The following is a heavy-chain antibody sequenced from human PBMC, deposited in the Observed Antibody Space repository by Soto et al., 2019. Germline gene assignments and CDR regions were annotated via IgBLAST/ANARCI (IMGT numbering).Heavy chain of an antibody. Sequence: PGGSLRLSCAASGFTFSTYGMHWVRQAPGKGLEWVAIIWYDGSDKYYADSVKGRFTISRDRSKNTLYLQMNSLRVEDTAVYYCARDKSMIDPLAADYFDYWGQGTLVTVSS. J-gene: IGHJ4*02. D-gene: IGHD3-22*01. CDR3: ARDKSMIDPLAADYFDY. CDR2: IWYDGSDK. V-gene: IGHV3-33*01. CDR1: GFTFSTYG.